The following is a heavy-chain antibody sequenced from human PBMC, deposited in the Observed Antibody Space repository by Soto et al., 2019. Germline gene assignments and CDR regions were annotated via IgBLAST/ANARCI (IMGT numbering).Heavy chain of an antibody. D-gene: IGHD1-7*01. CDR2: IYYSGST. V-gene: IGHV4-59*12. CDR1: GGSISSYY. Sequence: PSETLSLTCTVSGGSISSYYWSWIRQPPGKGLEWIGYIYYSGSTNYNPSLKSRVTISVDTSKNQFSLKLSSVTAADTAVYYCARGPHELRGGYYYYGMDVWGQGTTVTVSS. J-gene: IGHJ6*02. CDR3: ARGPHELRGGYYYYGMDV.